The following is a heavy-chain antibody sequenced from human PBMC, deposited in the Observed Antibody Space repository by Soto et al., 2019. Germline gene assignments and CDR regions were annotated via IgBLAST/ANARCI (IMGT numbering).Heavy chain of an antibody. CDR2: INTSGGRT. D-gene: IGHD3-3*01. Sequence: PGGSLRLSCAASGFAFSTSATGWVRQAPGKGLEWVSSINTSGGRTYYADSVKGRFTISRDNSQNTLYLQLNSLRAKDTAIYYCAKGTTIFGVVITYPYYYGMDVWGQGTTVTVSS. CDR1: GFAFSTSA. CDR3: AKGTTIFGVVITYPYYYGMDV. J-gene: IGHJ6*02. V-gene: IGHV3-23*01.